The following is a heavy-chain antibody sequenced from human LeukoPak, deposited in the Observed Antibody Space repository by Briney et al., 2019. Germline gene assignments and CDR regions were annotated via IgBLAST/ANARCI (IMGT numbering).Heavy chain of an antibody. CDR1: GFTFSSYW. D-gene: IGHD6-6*01. CDR2: IKQNGSVE. J-gene: IGHJ4*02. Sequence: AESLRLSCAASGFTFSSYWMSWVRQPPGKGLEWVANIKQNGSVEYYVVSVKGRFTISRDNAKESLYLRMNGLRPEDTAVYYCARIGYSSSSFDFWGQGTLVTVSS. V-gene: IGHV3-7*05. CDR3: ARIGYSSSSFDF.